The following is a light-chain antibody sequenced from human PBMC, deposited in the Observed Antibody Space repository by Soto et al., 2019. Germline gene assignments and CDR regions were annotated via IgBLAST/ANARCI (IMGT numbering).Light chain of an antibody. Sequence: QSALTQPASVSGSPGQSITISCTGTSSDVGGAYNYVSWYQQHPGKAPKLMIYEVIHRPSGVSNRFSGSKSGNTASLTVSGLQAEDEADYYCSSYAGNNIVLFGGGTKLTVL. V-gene: IGLV2-14*01. CDR2: EVI. CDR3: SSYAGNNIVL. CDR1: SSDVGGAYNY. J-gene: IGLJ3*02.